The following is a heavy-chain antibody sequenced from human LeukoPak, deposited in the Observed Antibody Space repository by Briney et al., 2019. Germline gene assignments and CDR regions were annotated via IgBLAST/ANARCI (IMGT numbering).Heavy chain of an antibody. V-gene: IGHV4-38-2*02. CDR2: IYHSGNT. CDR3: AREDATYWFDP. Sequence: PSETLSLTCSVSGYSISSGYYWGWIRQPPGKGLEWIGSIYHSGNTYYNPPLKSRVTISVDTSKNQFSLKLSSVTAADTAVYYCAREDATYWFDPWGQGTLVTASS. CDR1: GYSISSGYY. J-gene: IGHJ5*02.